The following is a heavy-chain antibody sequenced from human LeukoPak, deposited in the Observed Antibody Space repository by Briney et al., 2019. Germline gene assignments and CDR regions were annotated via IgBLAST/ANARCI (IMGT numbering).Heavy chain of an antibody. CDR2: IYSGGGT. V-gene: IGHV3-53*01. CDR1: GFTVSSKY. D-gene: IGHD4-11*01. J-gene: IGHJ4*02. Sequence: TGGSLRLSCAASGFTVSSKYMSWVRQAPGKGLEWVSVIYSGGGTYYAGSVKGRFTISRDNSKNTVYLQMNSLRAEDTAVYCCAGTASNPPHFDYWGQGTLVTVSS. CDR3: AGTASNPPHFDY.